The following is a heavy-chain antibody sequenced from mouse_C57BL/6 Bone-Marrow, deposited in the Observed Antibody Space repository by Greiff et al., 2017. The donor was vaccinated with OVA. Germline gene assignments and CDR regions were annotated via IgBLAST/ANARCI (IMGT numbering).Heavy chain of an antibody. Sequence: QVQLKQPGAELVRPGTSVKLSCKASGYTFTSYWMHWVKQRPGQGLEWIGVIDPSDSYTTSNQKFKGKATLTVDTSSSTAYMQLSSLTSEDSAVYDCEREGSSPYDYAMGDWDQGTSVTVTS. J-gene: IGHJ4*01. CDR1: GYTFTSYW. D-gene: IGHD1-1*01. V-gene: IGHV1-59*01. CDR2: IDPSDSYT. CDR3: EREGSSPYDYAMGD.